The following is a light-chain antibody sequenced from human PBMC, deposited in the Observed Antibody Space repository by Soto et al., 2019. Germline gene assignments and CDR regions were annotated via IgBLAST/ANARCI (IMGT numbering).Light chain of an antibody. CDR3: QVWDSSSDHVV. J-gene: IGLJ2*01. CDR2: DDS. Sequence: SYELTQPPSVSVAPGQTARITCGGNNIGSKSVHWYQQKPGQAPVLVVYDDSDRPSGNPERFSGSNSGNTATLTISRVESGDVADYYCQVWDSSSDHVVFGGGTKLTVL. CDR1: NIGSKS. V-gene: IGLV3-21*02.